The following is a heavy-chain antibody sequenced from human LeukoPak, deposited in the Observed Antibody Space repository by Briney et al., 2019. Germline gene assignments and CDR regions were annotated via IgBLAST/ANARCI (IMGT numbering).Heavy chain of an antibody. CDR2: INHSGST. Sequence: PSETLSLTCAVYGGSFSGYYWSWIRQPPGKGLEWIGEINHSGSTNYNPSLMGRVTMSLDTSKIQFSLRLSPVTAADTAIYYCARGIGGASYYMDVWGKGTTVTISS. CDR3: ARGIGGASYYMDV. J-gene: IGHJ6*03. CDR1: GGSFSGYY. V-gene: IGHV4-34*01. D-gene: IGHD1-26*01.